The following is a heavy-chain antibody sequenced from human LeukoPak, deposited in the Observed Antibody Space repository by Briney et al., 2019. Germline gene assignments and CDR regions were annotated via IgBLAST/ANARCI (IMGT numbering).Heavy chain of an antibody. D-gene: IGHD5-24*01. CDR3: AREGGMATTKPYYFDY. J-gene: IGHJ4*02. V-gene: IGHV1-69*04. CDR2: IIPILGIA. Sequence: GASVKVSCKAPGGTFSSYAISWVRQAPGQGLEWMGRIIPILGIANYAQKFQGRVTITADKSTSTAYMELSSLRSEDTAVYYCAREGGMATTKPYYFDYWGQGTLVTVSS. CDR1: GGTFSSYA.